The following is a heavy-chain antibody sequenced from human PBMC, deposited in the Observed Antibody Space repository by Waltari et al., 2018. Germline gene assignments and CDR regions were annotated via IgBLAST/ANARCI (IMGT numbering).Heavy chain of an antibody. D-gene: IGHD2-2*01. CDR3: VHRASSRDCTSTSCYNWFDP. V-gene: IGHV2-5*01. CDR2: VYWNDDK. J-gene: IGHJ5*02. CDR1: GFSLSTHEVG. Sequence: QITLKESGPTLVKPTQTLTLTCTFSGFSLSTHEVGVGWIRQPPGKALEWLALVYWNDDKRYSPFLRSRLSITKDTSKNQVVLTMTNMDPVETGTYYDVHRASSRDCTSTSCYNWFDPWGQGTLVTVSS.